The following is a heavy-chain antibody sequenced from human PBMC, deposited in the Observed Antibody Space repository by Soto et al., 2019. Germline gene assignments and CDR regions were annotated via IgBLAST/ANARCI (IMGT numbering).Heavy chain of an antibody. D-gene: IGHD6-13*01. CDR1: GYSFTSYW. J-gene: IGHJ4*02. CDR2: IDPSDSYT. Sequence: XESLKISRKGSGYSFTSYWISLVRQMPGKGLEWMGRIDPSDSYTNYSPSFQGHVTISADKSISTAYLQWSSLKASDTAMYYCARPGIAAAGTNYWGQGTLVTVSS. V-gene: IGHV5-10-1*01. CDR3: ARPGIAAAGTNY.